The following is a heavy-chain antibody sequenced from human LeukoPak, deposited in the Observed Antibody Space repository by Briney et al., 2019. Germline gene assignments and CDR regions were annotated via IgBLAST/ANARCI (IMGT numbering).Heavy chain of an antibody. D-gene: IGHD2-2*01. Sequence: GGSLRLSCAVSGFTFSNYWMSWVRQAPGKGLEWVANIKQDGSEKHYVDSVKGRFTISRDNAKNSLYPQMTSLRAEDTAVYYCARDRAMFDYWGQGTLVTVSS. J-gene: IGHJ4*02. CDR3: ARDRAMFDY. V-gene: IGHV3-7*04. CDR2: IKQDGSEK. CDR1: GFTFSNYW.